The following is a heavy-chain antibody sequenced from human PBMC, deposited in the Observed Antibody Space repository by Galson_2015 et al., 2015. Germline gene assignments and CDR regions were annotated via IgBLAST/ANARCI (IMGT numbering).Heavy chain of an antibody. V-gene: IGHV3-30-3*01. J-gene: IGHJ3*02. D-gene: IGHD6-13*01. CDR2: ISYDGSNK. Sequence: SLRLSCAASGFTFSSYAMHWVRQAPGKGLEWVAVISYDGSNKYYADSVKGRFTISRDNSKNTLYLQMNSLRAEDTAVYYCARDSWGSSSWYHSRTPNDAFDIWGQGTMVTVSS. CDR3: ARDSWGSSSWYHSRTPNDAFDI. CDR1: GFTFSSYA.